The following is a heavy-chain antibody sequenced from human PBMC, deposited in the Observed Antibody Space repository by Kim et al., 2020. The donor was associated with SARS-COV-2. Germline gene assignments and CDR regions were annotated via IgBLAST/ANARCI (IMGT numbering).Heavy chain of an antibody. D-gene: IGHD3-9*01. CDR3: ARDSYYDIFRYYYYYMDV. CDR1: GYTFTSYA. CDR2: INAGNGNT. V-gene: IGHV1-3*01. Sequence: ASVKVSCKASGYTFTSYAMHWVRQAPGQRLEWMGWINAGNGNTKYLQKFQGRVTITRDTSARTAYMELSSLRSEDTAVYYCARDSYYDIFRYYYYYMDVWGKGTTVTVSS. J-gene: IGHJ6*03.